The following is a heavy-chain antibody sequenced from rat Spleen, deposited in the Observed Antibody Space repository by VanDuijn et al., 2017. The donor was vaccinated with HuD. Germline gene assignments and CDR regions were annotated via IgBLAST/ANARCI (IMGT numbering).Heavy chain of an antibody. CDR3: ARRHYGYTDYFDY. CDR2: ISYDGSRT. Sequence: EVQLVESGGGLVQPGRSLKLSCAASGFTLSDHFMAWVRQTPTKGLEWVATISYDGSRTYYRDSVKGPFTISRDNEENTLSLQMDSLRAEDTATYYCARRHYGYTDYFDYWGQGVMVTVSS. D-gene: IGHD1-9*01. J-gene: IGHJ2*01. V-gene: IGHV5-29*01. CDR1: GFTLSDHF.